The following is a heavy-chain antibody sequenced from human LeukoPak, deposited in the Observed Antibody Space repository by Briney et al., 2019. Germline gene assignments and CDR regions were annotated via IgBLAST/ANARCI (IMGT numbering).Heavy chain of an antibody. V-gene: IGHV3-9*01. CDR3: AKDMRYCSGGSCYEAPGAFDI. CDR2: ISWNSGSI. J-gene: IGHJ3*02. CDR1: GFTFDDYA. Sequence: GRSLRLSCAASGFTFDDYAMHWVRQAPGKGLEWVSGISWNSGSIGYADSVKGRFTISRDNAKNSLYLQMNSLRAEDTALYYCAKDMRYCSGGSCYEAPGAFDIWGQGTMVTVSS. D-gene: IGHD2-15*01.